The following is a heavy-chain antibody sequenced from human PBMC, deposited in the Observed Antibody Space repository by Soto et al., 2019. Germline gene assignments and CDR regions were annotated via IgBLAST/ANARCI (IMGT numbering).Heavy chain of an antibody. CDR3: AKVEQQLVRYYYYGMDV. CDR1: GFTFSSYA. J-gene: IGHJ6*02. D-gene: IGHD6-13*01. Sequence: PGGSLRLSCAASGFTFSSYAMSWVRQAPGKGLEWVSAISGSGGSTYYADSVKGRFTISRDNSKNTLYLQMNSLRAEDTAVYYCAKVEQQLVRYYYYGMDVWGQGTTVTVSS. V-gene: IGHV3-23*01. CDR2: ISGSGGST.